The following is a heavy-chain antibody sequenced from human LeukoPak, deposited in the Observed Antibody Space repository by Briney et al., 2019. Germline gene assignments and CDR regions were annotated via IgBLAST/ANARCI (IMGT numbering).Heavy chain of an antibody. CDR3: AREYYYDSSGYYYEFFKYYYGMDV. D-gene: IGHD3-22*01. CDR1: GYTFTSYY. Sequence: ASVKVSCKASGYTFTSYYMHWVRQAPGQGLEWMGIINPSGGSTSYAQKFQGRVTMTRDTSTSTVYMVLSSLRSEDTAVYYCAREYYYDSSGYYYEFFKYYYGMDVWGQGTTVTVSS. V-gene: IGHV1-46*01. J-gene: IGHJ6*02. CDR2: INPSGGST.